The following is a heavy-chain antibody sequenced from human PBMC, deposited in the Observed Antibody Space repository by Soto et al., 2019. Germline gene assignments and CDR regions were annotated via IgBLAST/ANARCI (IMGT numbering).Heavy chain of an antibody. CDR1: WISLSSARMG. D-gene: IGHD2-15*01. V-gene: IGHV2-26*01. CDR3: GRIRLRGRYLSYFDS. Sequence: CRPTLLNPTETLTLTCTVSWISLSSARMGVRWIRQPPGKALGWLAHIFSNDEESYSTSSKSALTISRDTASSQVVISMSNMDPVNTATYYCGRIRLRGRYLSYFDSWGQGTLVTVSS. CDR2: IFSNDEE. J-gene: IGHJ4*02.